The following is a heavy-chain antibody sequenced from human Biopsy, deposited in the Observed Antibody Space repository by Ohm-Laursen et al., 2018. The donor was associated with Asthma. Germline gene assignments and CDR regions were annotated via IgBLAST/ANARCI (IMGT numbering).Heavy chain of an antibody. V-gene: IGHV1-69*10. J-gene: IGHJ6*02. Sequence: ASVKVSCKASGGTFSSYAISWVRQAPGQGLEWMGGIIPIFGIANYAQKFQGRVTITADKSTSTAYMELTSLRSDDTAVLYCAKASCYYFSCDLDVWGQGTTVIVSS. CDR3: AKASCYYFSCDLDV. CDR2: IIPIFGIA. CDR1: GGTFSSYA.